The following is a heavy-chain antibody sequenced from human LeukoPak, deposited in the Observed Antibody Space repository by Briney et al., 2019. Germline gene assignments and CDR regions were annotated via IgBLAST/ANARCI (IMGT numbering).Heavy chain of an antibody. CDR1: GGTFSSYA. V-gene: IGHV1-69*05. Sequence: SVKVSCKASGGTFSSYAISWVRQAPGQGLEWMGGIIPIFGTANYAQKFQGRVTITTDESTSTAYMELSSLRSEDTAVYYCARSGTHDFWIPNGIHWFVPWGQGTLVTVSS. D-gene: IGHD3-3*01. CDR2: IIPIFGTA. J-gene: IGHJ5*02. CDR3: ARSGTHDFWIPNGIHWFVP.